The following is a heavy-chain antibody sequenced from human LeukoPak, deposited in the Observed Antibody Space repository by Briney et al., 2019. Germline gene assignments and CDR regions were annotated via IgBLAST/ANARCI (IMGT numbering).Heavy chain of an antibody. CDR1: GGSISSYY. D-gene: IGHD4-17*01. Sequence: SETLSLTCTGSGGSISSYYSSWIRQPPGKGLEWIGYIYYSVSTNYNPSPKGRVTISVDTSKNQFPLKLSSVTAADTAVYYCARRTTMTTVIDWYFDLWGRGTLVTVSS. J-gene: IGHJ2*01. CDR2: IYYSVST. CDR3: ARRTTMTTVIDWYFDL. V-gene: IGHV4-59*08.